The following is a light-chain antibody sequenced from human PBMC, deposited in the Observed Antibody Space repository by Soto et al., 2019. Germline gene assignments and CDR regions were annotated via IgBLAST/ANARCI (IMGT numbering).Light chain of an antibody. CDR3: TSYTTSRPVL. Sequence: QSALTQPASVSGSPGQSITISCTGTSSDVGGYNYVSWYQQHPGKAPKLMIYDVSNRPSGVSNRFSGSKSGNTASLTISGPQAEGGADYSCTSYTTSRPVLFGGGPQLPVL. CDR2: DVS. V-gene: IGLV2-14*03. J-gene: IGLJ7*01. CDR1: SSDVGGYNY.